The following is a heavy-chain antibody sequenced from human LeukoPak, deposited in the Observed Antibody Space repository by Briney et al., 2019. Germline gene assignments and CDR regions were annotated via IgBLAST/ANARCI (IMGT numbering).Heavy chain of an antibody. CDR3: AKYDFWSGYYDYDILTGYYGSGNFDY. CDR1: GFTLRSYV. D-gene: IGHD3-9*01. Sequence: GGSLRLSCVASGFTLRSYVMNWVRQTPGKGLEWVSSISGSGDSTFYADSVKGRFSISRDNSKNTLYLQVNGLRTEDTAVYYCAKYDFWSGYYDYDILTGYYGSGNFDYWGQGTLVTVSS. V-gene: IGHV3-23*01. CDR2: ISGSGDST. J-gene: IGHJ4*02.